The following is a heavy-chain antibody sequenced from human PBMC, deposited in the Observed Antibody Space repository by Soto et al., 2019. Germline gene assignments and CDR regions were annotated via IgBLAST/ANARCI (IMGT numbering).Heavy chain of an antibody. Sequence: PVGSLKISCKGSGYSFTSHWIGWVRQMPGKGLEWMGVIYPGDSDPRYSPSFQGQVTISADQSISTAYLQCSRLKASDTAMYYCARSLRFLEGYSQVPNLDMDVWGQGTTVAVSS. CDR3: ARSLRFLEGYSQVPNLDMDV. V-gene: IGHV5-51*03. J-gene: IGHJ6*02. CDR2: IYPGDSDP. CDR1: GYSFTSHW. D-gene: IGHD3-3*01.